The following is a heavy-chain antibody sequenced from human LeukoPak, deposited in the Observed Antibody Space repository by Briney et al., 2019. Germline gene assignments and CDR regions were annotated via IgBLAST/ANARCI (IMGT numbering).Heavy chain of an antibody. CDR2: IYYSGST. CDR1: GGSISSGDYY. D-gene: IGHD5-18*01. Sequence: SETLSLTCTVSGGSISSGDYYWSWIRQPPGKGLEWIGYIYYSGSTYYNPSLKSRVTISVDTSKNQFSLKLSSVTAADTAVYYCARAKRGWIQLWLLASAFDIWGQGTMVTVSS. J-gene: IGHJ3*02. CDR3: ARAKRGWIQLWLLASAFDI. V-gene: IGHV4-30-4*01.